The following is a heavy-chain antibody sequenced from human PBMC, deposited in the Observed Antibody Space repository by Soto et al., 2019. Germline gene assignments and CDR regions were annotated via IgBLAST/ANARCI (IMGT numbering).Heavy chain of an antibody. J-gene: IGHJ6*02. CDR3: ARGKGMEENYYYYGMDV. Sequence: ASVKVSCKASGYTFSTYAFHWVRQAPGEGLEWMGWINGGNGHTRYSQKFKDRVTISRDTPASTAYMELSGLRSEDTAVYYCARGKGMEENYYYYGMDVWGQGTTV. V-gene: IGHV1-3*01. D-gene: IGHD1-1*01. CDR2: INGGNGHT. CDR1: GYTFSTYA.